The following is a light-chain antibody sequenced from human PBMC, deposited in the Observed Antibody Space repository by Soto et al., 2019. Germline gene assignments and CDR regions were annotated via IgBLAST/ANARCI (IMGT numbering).Light chain of an antibody. J-gene: IGKJ4*01. CDR2: GTS. CDR1: QNIAEF. CDR3: QQFYSPVLS. Sequence: DVQMTQSPSSLSASIGDRVTLTCRASQNIAEFLNWYQVKSDKGPKLLIYGTSTLQSGVPSRFSGGGSGTEFTLTISNLHPEDFAVYYCQQFYSPVLSFCGGTRVELK. V-gene: IGKV1-39*01.